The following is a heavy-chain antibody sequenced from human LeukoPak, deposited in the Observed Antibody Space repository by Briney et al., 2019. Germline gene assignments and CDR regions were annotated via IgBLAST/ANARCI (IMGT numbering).Heavy chain of an antibody. D-gene: IGHD3-10*01. V-gene: IGHV4-59*01. CDR2: ISYSGGT. CDR1: GVSISSYY. J-gene: IGHJ4*01. Sequence: SETLSLTCSVSGVSISSYYWSWIRQSPGKGLEWIGYISYSGGTNYNPSLKSRVTISLDTSKNQFSLQLSSVTAADTPVYYCVRGERLGGDYWGHGTLVTVSS. CDR3: VRGERLGGDY.